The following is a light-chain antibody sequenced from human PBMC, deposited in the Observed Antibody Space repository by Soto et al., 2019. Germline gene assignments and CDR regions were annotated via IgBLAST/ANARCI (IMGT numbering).Light chain of an antibody. CDR3: SAYTARSTRV. J-gene: IGLJ3*02. CDR2: EVR. V-gene: IGLV2-14*01. Sequence: QSAPTQPASASGSPRQSITISCSGTMRDGGAYQLVSWFQQHPGTDPKFNMYEVRNRTSGISSRLSGSRSRNTASLTITGLQPEDAGDYYCSAYTARSTRVFGGGTK. CDR1: MRDGGAYQL.